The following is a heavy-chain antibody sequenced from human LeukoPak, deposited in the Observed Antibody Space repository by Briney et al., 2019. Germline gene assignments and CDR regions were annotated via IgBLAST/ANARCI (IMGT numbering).Heavy chain of an antibody. CDR1: GFTFSSHA. D-gene: IGHD4-17*01. CDR3: AKGGSTSRVTTSRVVFGYYYYLDV. V-gene: IGHV3-23*01. CDR2: LSGSGGTT. Sequence: PGGSLRLSCAASGFTFSSHAMSWVRQAPGKGLEWVSSLSGSGGTTYHADSVKGRFSISSDNSKNTLYLQLNSLRAEDTAVYYCAKGGSTSRVTTSRVVFGYYYYLDVWGKGTPVTVSS. J-gene: IGHJ6*03.